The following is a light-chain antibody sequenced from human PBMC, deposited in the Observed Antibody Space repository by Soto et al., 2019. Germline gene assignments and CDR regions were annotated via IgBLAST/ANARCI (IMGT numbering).Light chain of an antibody. V-gene: IGKV3-20*01. CDR3: QQHGRSPST. CDR2: DAS. Sequence: IVMTHSSPSPSSSPVERATITCRARPSDSSYVAWYQQKPSQTPWPPDYDASNRATGIPDRFSGSGSGTDFTLTLTRLEAEDFSVYHCQQHGRSPSTFGGGTKVDIK. CDR1: PSDSSY. J-gene: IGKJ4*01.